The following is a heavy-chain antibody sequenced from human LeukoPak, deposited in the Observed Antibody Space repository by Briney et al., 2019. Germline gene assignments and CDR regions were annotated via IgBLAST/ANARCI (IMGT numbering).Heavy chain of an antibody. J-gene: IGHJ3*02. Sequence: SETLSLTCTVSGGSISTYYWGWIRQPPGKGLEWIGSIYYSGSTYYNPSLKSRVTISVDTSKNQFSLKLSSVTAADTAVYYCAREKVGYYDILTGYYPSDAFDIWGQGTMVTVSS. CDR1: GGSISTYY. V-gene: IGHV4-39*07. CDR2: IYYSGST. CDR3: AREKVGYYDILTGYYPSDAFDI. D-gene: IGHD3-9*01.